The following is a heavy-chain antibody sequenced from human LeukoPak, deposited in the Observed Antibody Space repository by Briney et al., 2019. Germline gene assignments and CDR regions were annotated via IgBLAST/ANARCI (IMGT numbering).Heavy chain of an antibody. V-gene: IGHV3-33*01. J-gene: IGHJ6*02. D-gene: IGHD6-6*01. CDR3: ARAMPLGKYSPGPYYYYGMDV. Sequence: GRSLRLSCAASGFTFSSYGMHWVRQAPGKGLEWVAVIWYDGSNKYYADSVKGRFTISRDNSKNTLYLQMNSLRAEDTAVYYCARAMPLGKYSPGPYYYYGMDVWGQGTTVTVSS. CDR1: GFTFSSYG. CDR2: IWYDGSNK.